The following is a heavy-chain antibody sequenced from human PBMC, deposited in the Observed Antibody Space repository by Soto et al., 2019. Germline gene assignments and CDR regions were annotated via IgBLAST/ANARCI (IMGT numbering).Heavy chain of an antibody. V-gene: IGHV4-59*08. J-gene: IGHJ5*02. CDR1: GGSIDSYY. CDR2: VNYTGTT. CDR3: ARLGGYYQSLDT. D-gene: IGHD3-22*01. Sequence: QVQLQESGPGLVKPSETLSLTCTVSGGSIDSYYWTWIRQPPGKGLEWIGYVNYTGTTTYSPSLKSRVTISVVTSMNQISLKLSSVTAADTAFYYCARLGGYYQSLDTWGQGTLVTVSS.